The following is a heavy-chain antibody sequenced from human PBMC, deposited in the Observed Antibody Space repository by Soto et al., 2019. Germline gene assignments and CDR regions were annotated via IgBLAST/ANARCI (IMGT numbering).Heavy chain of an antibody. CDR1: DYSISSSNW. D-gene: IGHD6-13*01. CDR2: IYYSGST. CDR3: ARGAGNYYFYGMDV. V-gene: IGHV4-28*03. Sequence: SETLSLTCAVSDYSISSSNWWGWIRQPPGKGLEWIGYIYYSGSTYYNPSLKSRVTMSVDTSKNQFSLKLSSVTAVDTAVYYCARGAGNYYFYGMDVWGQGTTVTVS. J-gene: IGHJ6*02.